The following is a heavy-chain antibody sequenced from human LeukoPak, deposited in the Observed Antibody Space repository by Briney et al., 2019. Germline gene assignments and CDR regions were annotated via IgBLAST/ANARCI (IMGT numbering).Heavy chain of an antibody. D-gene: IGHD1-26*01. CDR1: GFTFSSYW. CDR2: IKQDGSEK. Sequence: GGSLRLSCAASGFTFSSYWMSWVRQAPGKGLEWVANIKQDGSEKYYVDSVKGRFTISRDDAKNSLYLQMNSLRAEDTAVYYCARFSGSNVWLYWGQGTLVTVSS. V-gene: IGHV3-7*01. CDR3: ARFSGSNVWLY. J-gene: IGHJ4*02.